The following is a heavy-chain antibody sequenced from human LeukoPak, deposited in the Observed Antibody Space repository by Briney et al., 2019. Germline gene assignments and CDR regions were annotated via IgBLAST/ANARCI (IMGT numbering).Heavy chain of an antibody. D-gene: IGHD3-22*01. V-gene: IGHV3-30*04. CDR1: GFTFSNYA. CDR2: ISYDGTDN. Sequence: PGRSLRLSCAASGFTFSNYAMHWVRQAPGKGLEWIAVISYDGTDNYYVDSVKGRFTISRDNSKNTLYLQMNSLRAEDTAVYYCARGPMIVVDAEHTFDYWGQGTLVTVSS. J-gene: IGHJ4*02. CDR3: ARGPMIVVDAEHTFDY.